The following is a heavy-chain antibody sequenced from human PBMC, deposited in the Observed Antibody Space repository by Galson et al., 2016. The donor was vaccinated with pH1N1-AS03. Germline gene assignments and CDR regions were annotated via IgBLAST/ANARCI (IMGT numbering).Heavy chain of an antibody. Sequence: QSGAEVKKTGESLKISCKGSGYSFTGYWIGWVRQKPGKGLEWMGIIYPSDSGTRYNPSFQGQVTISVDESIGTAYLQWSSLKASDTAIYYCARHREYQVLSSTMDVWGQGTTVTVSS. CDR2: IYPSDSGT. J-gene: IGHJ6*02. V-gene: IGHV5-51*01. CDR1: GYSFTGYW. CDR3: ARHREYQVLSSTMDV. D-gene: IGHD2-2*01.